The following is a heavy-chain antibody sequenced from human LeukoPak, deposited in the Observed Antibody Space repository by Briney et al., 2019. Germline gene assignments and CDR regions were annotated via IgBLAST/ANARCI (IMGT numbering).Heavy chain of an antibody. CDR3: ARYDSSRTDRDAFDI. Sequence: SQTLSLTCTVSRGSISSGDYYWSWTRQPPGKGLEWLVYIYYSGSTYYNPSLKSRVTISVDTSKNQFSLKLSSVTAADTAVYYCARYDSSRTDRDAFDIWGQGTMVTVSS. V-gene: IGHV4-30-4*08. CDR1: RGSISSGDYY. CDR2: IYYSGST. J-gene: IGHJ3*02. D-gene: IGHD3-22*01.